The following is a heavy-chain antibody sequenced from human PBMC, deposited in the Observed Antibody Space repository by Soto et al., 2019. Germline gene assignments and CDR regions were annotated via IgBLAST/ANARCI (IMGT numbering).Heavy chain of an antibody. CDR3: ARESEDLTSNFDY. CDR2: IGKNGRDI. V-gene: IGHV3-48*03. J-gene: IGHJ4*02. Sequence: LRLSCEVSGFIFSEYEFNWVRQAPGKGLEWVSYIGKNGRDIYDADSVKGRFTISRDDDKSTLYLEMNSLRAEDTAVYYCARESEDLTSNFDYWGQGTLVTVSS. CDR1: GFIFSEYE.